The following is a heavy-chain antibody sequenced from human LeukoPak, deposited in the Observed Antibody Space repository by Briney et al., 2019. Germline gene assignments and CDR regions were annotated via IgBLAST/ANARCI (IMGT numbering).Heavy chain of an antibody. CDR2: IFYDGSTK. D-gene: IGHD2-8*01. J-gene: IGHJ4*02. Sequence: GGSLRLSCTASGFTLGDYAMSWVRQAPGKGLEWVAVIFYDGSTKYYADSVKGRFTISRDNSENTLFLQMDSLRTGDTALYYCARDPRGPTGYDTISRDTFDYWGQGTLVTVSS. CDR3: ARDPRGPTGYDTISRDTFDY. CDR1: GFTLGDYA. V-gene: IGHV3-30*04.